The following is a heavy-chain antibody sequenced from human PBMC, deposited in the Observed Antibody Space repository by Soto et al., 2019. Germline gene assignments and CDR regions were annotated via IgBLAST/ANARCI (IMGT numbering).Heavy chain of an antibody. D-gene: IGHD3-10*01. CDR2: ISAYNGNT. J-gene: IGHJ4*02. CDR3: ARDSGYYPGSGSVDY. V-gene: IGHV1-18*01. CDR1: GYTFTSYG. Sequence: QVQLVQSGAEVKKPGASVKVSCKASGYTFTSYGISWVRQAPGQGLEWMGWISAYNGNTNYAQKLQGRVTXTPDSSXXTAYMELRSLRSDDTAVYYCARDSGYYPGSGSVDYWGQGTLVTVSS.